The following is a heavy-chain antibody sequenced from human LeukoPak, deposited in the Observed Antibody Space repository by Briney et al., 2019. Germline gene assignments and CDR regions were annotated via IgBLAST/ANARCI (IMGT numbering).Heavy chain of an antibody. J-gene: IGHJ4*02. D-gene: IGHD3-3*01. V-gene: IGHV3-21*06. CDR1: GFSFNSFS. CDR3: VRDFRFLDDY. Sequence: GGSLRLSCSASGFSFNSFSISWVRQAPGKGLEWVSTITSTSTYIYYADSVKGRFTISRDNAKNSLYLQMNSVRAEDTAVYYCVRDFRFLDDYWGQGTLVSVSS. CDR2: ITSTSTYI.